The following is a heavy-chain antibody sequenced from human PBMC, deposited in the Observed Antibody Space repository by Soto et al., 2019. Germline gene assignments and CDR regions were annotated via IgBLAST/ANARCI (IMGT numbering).Heavy chain of an antibody. Sequence: SETLSLTCTVSGVSISSYYWSWIRQPPGKGLEWIGYIYYSGSTNYNPSLKSRVTISVDTSKNQFSLKLSSVTAADTAVYYCARDVYSGHFWTKESGWFDPWGQGTLVTVSS. D-gene: IGHD5-12*01. CDR3: ARDVYSGHFWTKESGWFDP. CDR2: IYYSGST. CDR1: GVSISSYY. V-gene: IGHV4-59*01. J-gene: IGHJ5*02.